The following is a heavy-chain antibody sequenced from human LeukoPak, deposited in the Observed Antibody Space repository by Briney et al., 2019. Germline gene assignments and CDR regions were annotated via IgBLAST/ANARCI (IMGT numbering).Heavy chain of an antibody. CDR1: GFTFSSYA. CDR3: ASGISSWSFDY. CDR2: ISYDGSNK. Sequence: GGSLRLSCAASGFTFSSYAMHWVRQAPGKGLEWVAVISYDGSNKYYADSVKGRFTISRDNSKNTLYLQMNSLRAEDTAVYYCASGISSWSFDYWGQGTLVTVSS. J-gene: IGHJ4*02. V-gene: IGHV3-30-3*01. D-gene: IGHD6-13*01.